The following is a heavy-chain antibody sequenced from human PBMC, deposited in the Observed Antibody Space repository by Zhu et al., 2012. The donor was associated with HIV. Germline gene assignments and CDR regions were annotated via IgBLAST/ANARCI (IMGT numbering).Heavy chain of an antibody. V-gene: IGHV4-59*11. CDR1: GGSMSNHY. CDR3: ARSVKGQLVFDS. J-gene: IGHJ4*02. D-gene: IGHD1-1*01. CDR2: MYSSGST. Sequence: QVQLQESGPGLVKLSETLSLTCTVSGGSMSNHYWNWIRQPPGKGLQWIGYMYSSGSTKYNFSLKSRVAISLDTSDNQFSLTLSSVTTADTAVYYCARSVKGQLVFDSWGQGXLVTVSS.